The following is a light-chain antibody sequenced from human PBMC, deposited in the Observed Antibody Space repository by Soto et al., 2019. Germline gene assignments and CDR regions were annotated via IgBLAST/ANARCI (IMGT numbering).Light chain of an antibody. Sequence: QSALTQPASVSGSPGQSITISCTGTSSDVGGYNYVSWYQQHPGKAPKLIIYEVSNRPSGVSNRFSASKSGNTASLAVSGLQAEDEANYYCSSFTSRTTWVFGGGTKLTVL. J-gene: IGLJ3*02. V-gene: IGLV2-14*01. CDR3: SSFTSRTTWV. CDR2: EVS. CDR1: SSDVGGYNY.